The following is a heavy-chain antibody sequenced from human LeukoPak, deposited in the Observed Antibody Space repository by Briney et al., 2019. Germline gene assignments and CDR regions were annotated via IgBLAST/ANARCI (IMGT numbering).Heavy chain of an antibody. D-gene: IGHD2-2*01. V-gene: IGHV3-23*01. J-gene: IGHJ3*02. CDR2: ISGSGGST. Sequence: GGSLRLSCAASGFTFSSYAMSWVRQAPGKGLEWVSAISGSGGSTYYADSVKGRFTISRDNSKNTLSLQMNSLRAEDTAVYYCAKHTLGYCSSTSCYVGVAFDIWGQGTMVTVSS. CDR1: GFTFSSYA. CDR3: AKHTLGYCSSTSCYVGVAFDI.